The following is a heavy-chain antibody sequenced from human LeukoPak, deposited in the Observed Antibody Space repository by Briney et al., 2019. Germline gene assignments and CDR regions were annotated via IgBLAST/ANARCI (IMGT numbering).Heavy chain of an antibody. CDR2: IYYSGST. CDR3: ARLYDYVWGSSLYFDY. CDR1: GGSISSYY. V-gene: IGHV4-59*08. J-gene: IGHJ4*02. D-gene: IGHD3-16*01. Sequence: SETLSLTCTVSGGSISSYYWSWIRQPPGKGLEGIGYIYYSGSTNYNPSLKSRVTISVDTSKNQFSLKLSSVTAADTAVYYCARLYDYVWGSSLYFDYWGQGTLVTVSS.